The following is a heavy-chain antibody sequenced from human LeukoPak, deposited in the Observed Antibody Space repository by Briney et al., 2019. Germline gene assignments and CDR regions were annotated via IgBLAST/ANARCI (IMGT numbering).Heavy chain of an antibody. D-gene: IGHD2-2*01. CDR2: IIPILGIA. CDR3: ARDQARSSYLDY. Sequence: SVKVSCKASGGTFSSYAISWVRQAPGQGLEWMGRIIPILGIANYAQKFQGRVTITADKSTSTAYMELSSLRSEDTAVYYCARDQARSSYLDYWGQGTLVTVSS. J-gene: IGHJ4*02. CDR1: GGTFSSYA. V-gene: IGHV1-69*04.